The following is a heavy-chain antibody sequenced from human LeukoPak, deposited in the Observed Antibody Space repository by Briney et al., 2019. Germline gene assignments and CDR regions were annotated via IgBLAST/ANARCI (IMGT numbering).Heavy chain of an antibody. CDR3: AREGAVGATLRQYFDY. Sequence: ASVKVSCKASGGTFSSYAISWVRQAPGQGLEWMGGIIPIFGTANYAQKFQGRVTITTDESTSTAYMELSSLRSEDTAVYYCAREGAVGATLRQYFDYWGQGTLVTVSS. CDR2: IIPIFGTA. D-gene: IGHD1-26*01. CDR1: GGTFSSYA. V-gene: IGHV1-69*05. J-gene: IGHJ4*02.